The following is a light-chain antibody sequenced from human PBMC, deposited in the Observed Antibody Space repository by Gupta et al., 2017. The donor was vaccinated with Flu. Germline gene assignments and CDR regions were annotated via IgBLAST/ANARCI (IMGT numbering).Light chain of an antibody. Sequence: HSALTQPASVSGSPGQSITIPCTGTSSDIGAYTGVSWNQQHPGKAPKLMIYEVSSRPSVVADSFSGSKSGNTASLTITGLQAEEEADYYCSSYTTTSTLWVFSGGTELTVL. CDR1: SSDIGAYTG. J-gene: IGLJ3*02. CDR2: EVS. CDR3: SSYTTTSTLWV. V-gene: IGLV2-14*01.